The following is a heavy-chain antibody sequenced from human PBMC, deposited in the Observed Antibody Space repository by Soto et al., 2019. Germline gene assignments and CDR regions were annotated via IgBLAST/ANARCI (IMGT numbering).Heavy chain of an antibody. CDR1: GGSISSYY. Sequence: SETLSLTCTVSGGSISSYYWSWVRQPPGKGLEWIGYIYYSGSTNYNPSLKSRVTISVDTSKNQFSLKLSSVTAADTAVYYCARYSYSSGWTDFDYWGQGTLVTVSS. CDR3: ARYSYSSGWTDFDY. J-gene: IGHJ4*02. V-gene: IGHV4-59*01. CDR2: IYYSGST. D-gene: IGHD6-19*01.